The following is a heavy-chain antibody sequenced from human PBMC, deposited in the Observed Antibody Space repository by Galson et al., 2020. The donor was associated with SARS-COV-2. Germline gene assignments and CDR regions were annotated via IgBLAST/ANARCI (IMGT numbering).Heavy chain of an antibody. J-gene: IGHJ6*02. CDR2: INIDGRVT. Sequence: GESLKISCAASGFSFSSYWMHWVRQGPGKGLVWVSRINIDGRVTTYADSVKGRFTISRDNAKNTLYLQMNSLRAEDTAVYYCARGRSYGMDVWGQGTTVTVYS. CDR1: GFSFSSYW. CDR3: ARGRSYGMDV. V-gene: IGHV3-74*01.